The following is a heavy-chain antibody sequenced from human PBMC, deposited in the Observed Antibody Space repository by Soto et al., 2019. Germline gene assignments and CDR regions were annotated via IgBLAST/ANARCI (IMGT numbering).Heavy chain of an antibody. CDR1: GGSISNYY. V-gene: IGHV4-59*01. CDR3: ARAVLPATAPFDY. D-gene: IGHD2-2*01. CDR2: IYYSGST. J-gene: IGHJ4*02. Sequence: SETLSLTCIVSGGSISNYYWSWIRQPPGKGLEWIGYIYYSGSTNYNPSLQSRVTISVDTSKNQFSLKLSSVAAADTAVYYCARAVLPATAPFDYWGQGTLVTVSS.